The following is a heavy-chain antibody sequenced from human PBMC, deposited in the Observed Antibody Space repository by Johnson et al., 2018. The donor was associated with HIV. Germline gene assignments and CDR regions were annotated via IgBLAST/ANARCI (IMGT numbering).Heavy chain of an antibody. CDR3: ASPPSGYDFWDGPNIFDV. D-gene: IGHD3-3*01. Sequence: QVQLVESWGGVVQPGRSLRLSCAASGFPFRSYTVHWVRQAPGKGLEWVAVISYDGTKKYYADSVTGRFTISRDNSKNTLFLQMNSLRPEDTAIYYCASPPSGYDFWDGPNIFDVWGQGTMVSVAS. CDR1: GFPFRSYT. J-gene: IGHJ3*01. CDR2: ISYDGTKK. V-gene: IGHV3-30-3*01.